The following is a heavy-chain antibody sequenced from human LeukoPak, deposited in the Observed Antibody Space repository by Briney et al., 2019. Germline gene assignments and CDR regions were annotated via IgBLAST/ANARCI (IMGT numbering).Heavy chain of an antibody. J-gene: IGHJ4*02. D-gene: IGHD2-2*01. CDR2: IKQDGSEK. CDR1: GFTFSNYW. V-gene: IGHV3-7*01. CDR3: ASVPGTTSSR. Sequence: GGSLRLSCAASGFTFSNYWMSWVRQAPGKGLEWVANIKQDGSEKYYVDSVKGRFTISRDNAKNSLSLQMNSLRAEDTAVYSCASVPGTTSSRWGQGTLVTVSS.